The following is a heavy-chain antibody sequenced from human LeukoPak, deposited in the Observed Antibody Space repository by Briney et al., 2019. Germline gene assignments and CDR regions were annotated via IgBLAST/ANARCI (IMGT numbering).Heavy chain of an antibody. CDR2: IYSCGST. D-gene: IGHD7-27*01. V-gene: IGHV3-53*01. CDR3: ARATTWAANDY. Sequence: GGTLRLSCAASGFTVSSNYMSWVRQAPGKGLEWVSVIYSCGSTYYADSVKGRFTISRDNSKNTLYLQMNSLRAENTAVYYCARATTWAANDYWGQGTLVTVSS. CDR1: GFTVSSNY. J-gene: IGHJ4*02.